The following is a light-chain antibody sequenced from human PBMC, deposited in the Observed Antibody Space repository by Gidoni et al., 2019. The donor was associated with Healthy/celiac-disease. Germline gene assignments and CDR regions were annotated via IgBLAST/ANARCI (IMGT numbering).Light chain of an antibody. V-gene: IGKV3-15*01. CDR1: QSVSSN. CDR3: QQYNNWPPLT. CDR2: GAS. Sequence: EIVMTPSPATLSVSPGERATLSCRASQSVSSNLAWYQQKPGQAPRLLIYGASTSATGIPARFSGSGSGTEFTLTISSLQSEDFAVYYCQQYNNWPPLTFXGXTKVEIK. J-gene: IGKJ4*01.